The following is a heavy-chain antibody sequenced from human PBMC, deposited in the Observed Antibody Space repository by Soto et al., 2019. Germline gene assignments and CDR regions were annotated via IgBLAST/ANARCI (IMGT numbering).Heavy chain of an antibody. J-gene: IGHJ4*02. CDR2: ISGSGGST. V-gene: IGHV3-23*01. CDR1: GFTFSSYA. D-gene: IGHD2-2*02. CDR3: ARDGYCSSTSCYTPGLFDY. Sequence: GGSLRLSCAASGFTFSSYAMSWVRQAPGKGLEWVSAISGSGGSTYYADSVKGRFTISRDNSKNTLYLQMNSLRAEDTAVYYCARDGYCSSTSCYTPGLFDYWGQGTLVTVSS.